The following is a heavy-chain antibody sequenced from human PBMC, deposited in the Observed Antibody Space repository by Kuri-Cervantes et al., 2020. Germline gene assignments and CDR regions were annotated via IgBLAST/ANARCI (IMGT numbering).Heavy chain of an antibody. Sequence: GSLRLSCAVSGYSISSGYYWGWIRQPPGKGLEWIGSIYHSGSTYYKPSLQSRVTISVHTSKSQFSLKLTSVTAADTAVYYCARQSMPYGDLLDFDFWGQGTLVTVSS. J-gene: IGHJ4*02. V-gene: IGHV4-38-2*01. CDR1: GYSISSGYY. D-gene: IGHD4-17*01. CDR3: ARQSMPYGDLLDFDF. CDR2: IYHSGST.